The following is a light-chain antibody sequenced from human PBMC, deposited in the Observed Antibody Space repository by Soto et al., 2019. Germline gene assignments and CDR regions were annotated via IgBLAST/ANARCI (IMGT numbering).Light chain of an antibody. V-gene: IGKV3-15*01. CDR2: GAS. J-gene: IGKJ4*01. CDR3: QQYNNWPVT. Sequence: EIVLTQSPGTLSLSPGERATLSCRASQSVSSYLAWYQQKPGQAPRLLIYGASTRATGIPARFSGSGSGTEFTLTISGLQSEDFATYYCQQYNNWPVTFGGGTKVDIK. CDR1: QSVSSY.